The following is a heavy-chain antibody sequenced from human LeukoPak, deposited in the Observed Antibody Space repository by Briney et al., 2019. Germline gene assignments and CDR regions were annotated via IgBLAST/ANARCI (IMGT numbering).Heavy chain of an antibody. CDR1: SGSISGYY. V-gene: IGHV4-4*07. D-gene: IGHD2-2*01. CDR2: IYTSGST. Sequence: SETLSLTCTVSSGSISGYYWSWIRQPAGKGLEWIGRIYTSGSTNYNPSLKSRVTMSVDTSKNQFSLKLSSVTAADTAVYYCARDLVVVVPAARDYYYYYMDVWGKGTTVTVSS. CDR3: ARDLVVVVPAARDYYYYYMDV. J-gene: IGHJ6*03.